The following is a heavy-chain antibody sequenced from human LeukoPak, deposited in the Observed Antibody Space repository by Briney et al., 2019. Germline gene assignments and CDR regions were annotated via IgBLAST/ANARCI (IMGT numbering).Heavy chain of an antibody. CDR2: IYGGGGGST. D-gene: IGHD4-17*01. CDR3: AREMTAVNKGDY. Sequence: PGGPLRLSCAVSGFTVSSNYMSWVRQAPGKGLEWVSVIYGGGGGSTYYADSVKGRFTISRDTSSNTLYLQMNSLRADDTAVYYCAREMTAVNKGDYWGQGTLVTVSS. J-gene: IGHJ4*02. V-gene: IGHV3-53*01. CDR1: GFTVSSNY.